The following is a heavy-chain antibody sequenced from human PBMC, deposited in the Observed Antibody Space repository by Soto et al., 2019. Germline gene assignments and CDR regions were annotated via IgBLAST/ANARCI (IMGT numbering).Heavy chain of an antibody. D-gene: IGHD2-15*01. Sequence: PSETLSLTCTVSGGSISSHYWSWIRQPPGKGLEWIGNIYYSGSTNYNPSLKGRVTISVDTSKNQFSLKLSSVTAADTAVYYCARHRADIVVVVAAIDYWGQGTLVTVSS. J-gene: IGHJ4*02. CDR2: IYYSGST. CDR1: GGSISSHY. V-gene: IGHV4-59*08. CDR3: ARHRADIVVVVAAIDY.